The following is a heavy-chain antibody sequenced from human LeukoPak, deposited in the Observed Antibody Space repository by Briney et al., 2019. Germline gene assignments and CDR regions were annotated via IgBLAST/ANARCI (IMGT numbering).Heavy chain of an antibody. D-gene: IGHD2-8*01. CDR3: ARAPNGFGAFDI. J-gene: IGHJ3*02. CDR1: GGSMRSYY. V-gene: IGHV4-59*01. CDR2: IYYSGST. Sequence: SETLSLTCTVSGGSMRSYYWVWIRQPPGKGLEWIGYIYYSGSTNYNPSLKSRVTISVDTSKNQFSLKMSSVTAADTAVYYCARAPNGFGAFDIWGPGTMVTVSS.